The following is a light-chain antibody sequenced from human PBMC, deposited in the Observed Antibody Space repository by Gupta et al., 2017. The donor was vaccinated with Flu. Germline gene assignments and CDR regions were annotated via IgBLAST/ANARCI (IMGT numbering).Light chain of an antibody. J-gene: IGLJ3*02. CDR2: DNS. CDR1: TIGGNS. Sequence: SSVLTQPPSVSVAPGQTARITCAGATIGGNSVHWYQQKPGQAPVMFVYDNSDRPSGSPERFFGSKSGNTATLTISRVEAGDEADYYCQVCDSSSDNYVFGGGTKLTVL. V-gene: IGLV3-21*02. CDR3: QVCDSSSDNYV.